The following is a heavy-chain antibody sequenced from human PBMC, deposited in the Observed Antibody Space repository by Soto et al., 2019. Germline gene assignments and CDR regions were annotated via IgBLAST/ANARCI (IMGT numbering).Heavy chain of an antibody. V-gene: IGHV4-59*01. D-gene: IGHD3-3*01. J-gene: IGHJ6*02. Sequence: PSETLSLTCTVSGDSISNYYWNWIRQPPGKGLEWIGYIYYSGNTDYNPSLKSQVTISVDTSKNQFSLKLSSVTAADTAVYYCAIRRSDFWRGYPVGMDVWGQGTTVTVSS. CDR1: GDSISNYY. CDR3: AIRRSDFWRGYPVGMDV. CDR2: IYYSGNT.